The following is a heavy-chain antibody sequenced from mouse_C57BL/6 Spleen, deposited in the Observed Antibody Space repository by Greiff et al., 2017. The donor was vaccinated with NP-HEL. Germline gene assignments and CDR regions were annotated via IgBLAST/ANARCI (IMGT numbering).Heavy chain of an antibody. J-gene: IGHJ2*01. D-gene: IGHD1-1*01. Sequence: EVQVVESGGGLVKPGGSLKLSCAASGFTFSDYGMHWVRQAPEKGLEWVAYISSGSSTIYYADTVKGRFTISRDNAKNTLFLQMTSLRSEDTAMYYCARPSYYGSFYFDYWGQGTTLTVSS. CDR2: ISSGSSTI. CDR3: ARPSYYGSFYFDY. CDR1: GFTFSDYG. V-gene: IGHV5-17*01.